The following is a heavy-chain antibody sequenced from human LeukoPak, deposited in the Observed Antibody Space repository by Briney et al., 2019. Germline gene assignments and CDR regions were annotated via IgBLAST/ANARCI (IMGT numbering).Heavy chain of an antibody. CDR1: GYTLTSYY. CDR3: ARLFNYYDNSGYYQYYFDY. Sequence: DSVKVSCKASGYTLTSYYMHWVRQAPGQGLEWMGWINPNTGDTSFAQKFQGRVTLTRDTSISTAYMELSRLKSDDTAVYYCARLFNYYDNSGYYQYYFDYWGQGTLVTVSS. D-gene: IGHD3-22*01. V-gene: IGHV1-2*02. J-gene: IGHJ4*02. CDR2: INPNTGDT.